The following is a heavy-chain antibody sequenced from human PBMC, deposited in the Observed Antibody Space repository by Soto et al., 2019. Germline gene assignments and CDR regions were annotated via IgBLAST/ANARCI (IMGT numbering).Heavy chain of an antibody. J-gene: IGHJ5*02. D-gene: IGHD3-10*01. CDR1: GDTFTNFG. Sequence: HLVQSGPAVKKPGASITVSCKTSGDTFTNFGLSWVRQAPGQVLEWMGWIATYNSNRNYAQKFQGRLTLTTDTSTSTAYMELKSLRYDDTAVYYCATVLRGVVNWFDPWGQGTLVTVSS. CDR3: ATVLRGVVNWFDP. CDR2: IATYNSNR. V-gene: IGHV1-18*01.